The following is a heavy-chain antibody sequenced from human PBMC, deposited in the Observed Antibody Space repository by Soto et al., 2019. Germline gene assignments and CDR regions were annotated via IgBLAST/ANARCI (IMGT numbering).Heavy chain of an antibody. CDR2: INPNSGGT. CDR3: ARGYDYYDSSGYYYVRWFDP. CDR1: GYSLSGYY. J-gene: IGHJ5*02. D-gene: IGHD3-22*01. Sequence: XSVKVACKAAGYSLSGYYMDWGRQAPGQGLEWMGWINPNSGGTNYAQKFQGRVTMTRDTSISTAYMELSRLRSDDTAVYYCARGYDYYDSSGYYYVRWFDPWGQRTLVTVPS. V-gene: IGHV1-2*02.